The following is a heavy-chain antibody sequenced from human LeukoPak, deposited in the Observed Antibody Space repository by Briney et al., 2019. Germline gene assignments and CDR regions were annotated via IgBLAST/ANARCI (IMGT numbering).Heavy chain of an antibody. J-gene: IGHJ6*02. CDR3: ARDGGYSPKCYYGMDV. CDR1: GYTFTSYY. CDR2: INPSGGST. V-gene: IGHV1-46*01. Sequence: ASVKVSRKASGYTFTSYYMHWVRQAPGQGLEWMGIINPSGGSTSYAQKFQGRVTMTRDTSTSTVYMELSSLRSEDTAVYYCARDGGYSPKCYYGMDVWGQGTTVTVSS. D-gene: IGHD5-18*01.